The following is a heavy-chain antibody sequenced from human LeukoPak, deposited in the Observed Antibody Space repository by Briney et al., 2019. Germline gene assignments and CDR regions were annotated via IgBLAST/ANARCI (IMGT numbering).Heavy chain of an antibody. CDR2: ISYDGSNK. V-gene: IGHV3-30*18. Sequence: GGSLRLSCAASGFTFSSYGMHWVRQAPGKGLEWVAVISYDGSNKYYADSVKGRFTISRDNSKNTLYLQMNSLRAEGTAVYYCAKDNSLRYFDWLDYWGQGTLVTVSS. J-gene: IGHJ4*02. CDR3: AKDNSLRYFDWLDY. D-gene: IGHD3-9*01. CDR1: GFTFSSYG.